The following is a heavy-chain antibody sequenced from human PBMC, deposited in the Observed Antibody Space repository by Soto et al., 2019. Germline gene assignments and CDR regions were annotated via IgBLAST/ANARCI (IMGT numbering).Heavy chain of an antibody. D-gene: IGHD3-16*01. CDR2: IYSGGYT. J-gene: IGHJ4*02. CDR1: GFTVSNNY. CDR3: ATQGGGGGY. V-gene: IGHV3-53*01. Sequence: EVQLVESGGGLIQPGGSLRLSCAVSGFTVSNNYMSWVRQAPGKGLEGVSVIYSGGYTAYGDSVKGRFTISRDNSKNTLYFQRKTLGAADTAVFYGATQGGGGGYWGQGTLVTVSS.